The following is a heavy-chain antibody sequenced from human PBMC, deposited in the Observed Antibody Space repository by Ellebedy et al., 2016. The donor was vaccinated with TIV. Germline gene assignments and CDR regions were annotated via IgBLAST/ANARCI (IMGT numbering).Heavy chain of an antibody. CDR3: AKIFWSGSGSYIFHH. D-gene: IGHD3-10*01. J-gene: IGHJ4*02. Sequence: PGGSLRLSCAASGFTFSSYAMNWVRQAPGKGLEWVSAISDSGDNTYYADSVKGRFTISRDNSENTLFLQMNSLSAEDTAVYYCAKIFWSGSGSYIFHHWGRGTLVTVSS. CDR1: GFTFSSYA. V-gene: IGHV3-23*01. CDR2: ISDSGDNT.